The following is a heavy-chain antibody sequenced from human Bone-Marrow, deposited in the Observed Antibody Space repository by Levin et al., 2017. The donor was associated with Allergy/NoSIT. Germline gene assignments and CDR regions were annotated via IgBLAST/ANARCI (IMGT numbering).Heavy chain of an antibody. CDR1: GFTFSDYY. CDR2: ISSSGSTI. V-gene: IGHV3-11*01. Sequence: GGSLRLSCAASGFTFSDYYMSWIRQAPGKGLEWVSYISSSGSTIYYADSVKGRFTISRDNAKNSLYLQMNSLRAEDTAVYYCARYCKIVVVITPYFDYWGQGTLVTVSS. D-gene: IGHD3-22*01. CDR3: ARYCKIVVVITPYFDY. J-gene: IGHJ4*02.